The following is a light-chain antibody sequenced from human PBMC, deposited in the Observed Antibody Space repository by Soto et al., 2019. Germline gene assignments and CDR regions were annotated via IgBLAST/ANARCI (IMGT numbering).Light chain of an antibody. J-gene: IGKJ4*01. CDR2: AAS. CDR3: QHSYSTPLT. Sequence: MTQSTTSLSASVEDGVSIXXRASQSISSYLNWYQQKPGKAPKVXIYAASSLQSGVPSRFSGCGAGTDFTLTICGLRPEIFATYFFQHSYSTPLTFGGGTKVDIK. V-gene: IGKV1-39*01. CDR1: QSISSY.